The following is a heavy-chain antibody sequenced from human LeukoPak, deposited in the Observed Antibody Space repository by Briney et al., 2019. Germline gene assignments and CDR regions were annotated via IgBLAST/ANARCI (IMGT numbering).Heavy chain of an antibody. J-gene: IGHJ4*02. V-gene: IGHV1-2*02. CDR3: ARDRSIPGPSDY. CDR1: GYTVTGYY. CDR2: ITPNSDDT. D-gene: IGHD2-21*01. Sequence: ASVKVSCKASGYTVTGYYIHWVRQAPGQGLEWMGWITPNSDDTDYAQKFQGRVTMTRDTSISTAYMELSRLRSDDTAVYYCARDRSIPGPSDYWGQGTPVTVSS.